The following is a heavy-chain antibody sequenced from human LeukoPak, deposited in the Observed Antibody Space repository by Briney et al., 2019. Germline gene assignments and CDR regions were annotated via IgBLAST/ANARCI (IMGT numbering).Heavy chain of an antibody. CDR1: GGSISSYH. Sequence: ETLSLTCTVSGGSISSYHWSWIRQPPGKGLEWVSVIYSSGSTYYADSVKGRFTISRHNSKNTLYLQMNSLRPEDTAVYYCVYVDTVMATGDYWGQGTLVTVSS. V-gene: IGHV3-53*04. CDR2: IYSSGST. D-gene: IGHD5-18*01. CDR3: VYVDTVMATGDY. J-gene: IGHJ4*02.